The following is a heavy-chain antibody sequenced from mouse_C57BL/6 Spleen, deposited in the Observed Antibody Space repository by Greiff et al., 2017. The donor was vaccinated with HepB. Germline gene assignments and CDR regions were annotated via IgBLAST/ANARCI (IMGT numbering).Heavy chain of an antibody. Sequence: EVMLVESGGGLVQPGGSLKLSCAASGFTFSDYYMYWVRQTPEKRLEWVAYISNGGGSTYYPDTVKGRFTISRDNAKNTLYLQMSRLKSEDTAMYYCARVLLRYYAMDYWGQGTSVTVSS. CDR3: ARVLLRYYAMDY. V-gene: IGHV5-12*01. D-gene: IGHD1-1*01. J-gene: IGHJ4*01. CDR2: ISNGGGST. CDR1: GFTFSDYY.